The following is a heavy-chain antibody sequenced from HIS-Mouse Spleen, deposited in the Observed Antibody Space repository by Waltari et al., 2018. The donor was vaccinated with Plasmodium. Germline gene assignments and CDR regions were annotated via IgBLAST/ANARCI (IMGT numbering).Heavy chain of an antibody. J-gene: IGHJ2*01. V-gene: IGHV3-7*01. Sequence: EVQLVESVGGLVQPGGSLRLSCAASGFTFSSYWMRWVRRAPGKGMEWGANIKQDGSEKYYVDAVKGRFTISRDNAKNSLYLQMNSLRAEDTAVYYCASSWYWYFDLWGRGTLVTVSS. D-gene: IGHD6-13*01. CDR3: ASSWYWYFDL. CDR2: IKQDGSEK. CDR1: GFTFSSYW.